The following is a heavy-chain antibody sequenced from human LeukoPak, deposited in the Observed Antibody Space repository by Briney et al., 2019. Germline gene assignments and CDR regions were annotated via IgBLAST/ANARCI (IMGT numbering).Heavy chain of an antibody. V-gene: IGHV1-2*02. Sequence: GASVKVSCKASGDTFTAYSMHWVRQAPGQGLEWMGWINPNSGGTNYAQKFQGRVTMPRDTSITTAYMELSRLRSDDTAVYYCARDLDYYGSGSFFNIWGQGTMVTVSS. CDR1: GDTFTAYS. J-gene: IGHJ3*02. D-gene: IGHD3-10*01. CDR2: INPNSGGT. CDR3: ARDLDYYGSGSFFNI.